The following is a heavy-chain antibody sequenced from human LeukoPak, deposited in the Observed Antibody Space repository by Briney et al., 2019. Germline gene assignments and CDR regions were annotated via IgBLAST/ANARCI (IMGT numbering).Heavy chain of an antibody. Sequence: GGSLRLSCAASGFTFSGFWMSWVRQTPGKGLEWVANIKQDGSEKYYVDSVKGRFTISRDNAKNSLSLQMNSLRVEDTAVYYCARAGSFWHYVYWGQGTLVTVSS. CDR1: GFTFSGFW. D-gene: IGHD1-7*01. CDR3: ARAGSFWHYVY. J-gene: IGHJ4*02. V-gene: IGHV3-7*01. CDR2: IKQDGSEK.